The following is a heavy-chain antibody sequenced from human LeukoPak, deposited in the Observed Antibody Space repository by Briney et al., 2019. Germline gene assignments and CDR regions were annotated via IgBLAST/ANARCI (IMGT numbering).Heavy chain of an antibody. CDR2: IKQDGSEK. D-gene: IGHD3-10*01. J-gene: IGHJ6*03. CDR3: ARDQLWLYGRTSYYYYFYMDV. CDR1: GFTFSSYW. V-gene: IGHV3-7*01. Sequence: PGGSLRLSCAASGFTFSSYWMGWVRQAPGKGLEWVANIKQDGSEKYYVDSVKGRFTISRDNAKNLLYLQVNSLRAEDTAVYYCARDQLWLYGRTSYYYYFYMDVWGTGTTVAVSS.